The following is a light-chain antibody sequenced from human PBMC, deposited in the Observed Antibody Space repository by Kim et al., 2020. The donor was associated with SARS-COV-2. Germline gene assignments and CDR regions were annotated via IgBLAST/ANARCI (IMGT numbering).Light chain of an antibody. Sequence: GQSVTISCTGTSGDVGDYNYVSWYQQYPGKAPKLMIYEVTKRPSGVPDRFSGSKSGNTASLTVSGLQAEDEADYYCSSYGGSNNLLFGGGTRLTVL. CDR2: EVT. CDR1: SGDVGDYNY. J-gene: IGLJ3*02. CDR3: SSYGGSNNLL. V-gene: IGLV2-8*01.